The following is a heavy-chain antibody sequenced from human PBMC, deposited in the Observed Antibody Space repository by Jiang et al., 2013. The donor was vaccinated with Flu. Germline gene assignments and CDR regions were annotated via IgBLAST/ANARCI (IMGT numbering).Heavy chain of an antibody. Sequence: SQTLSLTCAISGDSVSSNTAAWNWIRQSPSRGLEWLGRTYYRSKWYYDYAVSVKSRLIFNPDTSKNQISLQLKSVTPEDTAVYYCARVEDSSGWFDFWGPGEPWSPSPQ. V-gene: IGHV6-1*01. CDR3: ARVEDSSGWFDF. CDR1: GDSVSSNTAA. J-gene: IGHJ5*01. CDR2: TYYRSKWYY. D-gene: IGHD6-19*01.